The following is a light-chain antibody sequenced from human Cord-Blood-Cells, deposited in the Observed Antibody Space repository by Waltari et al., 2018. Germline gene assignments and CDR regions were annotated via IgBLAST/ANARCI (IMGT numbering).Light chain of an antibody. Sequence: QSVLTQPPSVSGAPGQRVTISCTGSSSNIGAGYDVHWYQQLPGTAPKLLIYGNSTRPSGLPDRCSGSKSGTSASLAITGLQAEDEADYYCQSYDSSLSGYVFGTGTKVTVL. CDR1: SSNIGAGYD. CDR3: QSYDSSLSGYV. CDR2: GNS. V-gene: IGLV1-40*01. J-gene: IGLJ1*01.